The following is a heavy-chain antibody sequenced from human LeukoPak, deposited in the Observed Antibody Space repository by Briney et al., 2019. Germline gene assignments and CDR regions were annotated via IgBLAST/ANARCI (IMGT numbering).Heavy chain of an antibody. CDR3: ARDREMATMGDDAFDI. D-gene: IGHD5-24*01. CDR1: GYTFTSYG. J-gene: IGHJ3*02. CDR2: ISAYNGNT. V-gene: IGHV1-18*01. Sequence: SSVKVSCKASGYTFTSYGISWVRQAPAQGLEWMGWISAYNGNTNYAQKLEGRVNMTTDTSTSTVYMELRSLGSDDTAVYYCARDREMATMGDDAFDIWGQGTMVTVSS.